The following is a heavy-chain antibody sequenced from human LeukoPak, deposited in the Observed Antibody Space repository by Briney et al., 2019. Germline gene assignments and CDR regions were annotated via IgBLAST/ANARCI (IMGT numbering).Heavy chain of an antibody. CDR3: ARDDKAMPGDY. Sequence: GGSLRLSCAASGFTFSSYTMNWVRQAPGKGLEWVSFISTSSSYIYYADSVKGRFTISRDNAKNSLFLQMNSLRAEDTAVYYCARDDKAMPGDYWGQGTLVTVSS. J-gene: IGHJ4*02. D-gene: IGHD2-2*01. CDR1: GFTFSSYT. V-gene: IGHV3-21*01. CDR2: ISTSSSYI.